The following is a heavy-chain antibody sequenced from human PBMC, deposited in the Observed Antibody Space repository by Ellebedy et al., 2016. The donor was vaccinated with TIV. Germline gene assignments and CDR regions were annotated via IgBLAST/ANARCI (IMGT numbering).Heavy chain of an antibody. CDR2: ISSSSSYI. J-gene: IGHJ4*02. CDR3: AREWGPNSGFDY. D-gene: IGHD1-26*01. V-gene: IGHV3-21*01. Sequence: GESLKISXAASGFTFSSYSMNWVRQAPGKGLEWVSSISSSSSYIYYADSVKGRFTISRDNAKNSLYLQMNSLRAEDTAVYYCAREWGPNSGFDYWGQGTLGTVSS. CDR1: GFTFSSYS.